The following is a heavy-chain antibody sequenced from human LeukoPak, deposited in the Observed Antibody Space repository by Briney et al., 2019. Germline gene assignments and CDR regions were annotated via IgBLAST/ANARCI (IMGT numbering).Heavy chain of an antibody. J-gene: IGHJ4*02. D-gene: IGHD6-13*01. CDR3: ARDQGAAAAFYDH. V-gene: IGHV3-33*01. CDR1: GFTFSSYG. Sequence: GRSLRLSRAASGFTFSSYGMHWVRQAPGKGLEWVAVIWYDGSNKYYADSVKGRFTISRDNSKNTVYLQMNSLRAEDTAVYYCARDQGAAAAFYDHWGQGTLVTVSS. CDR2: IWYDGSNK.